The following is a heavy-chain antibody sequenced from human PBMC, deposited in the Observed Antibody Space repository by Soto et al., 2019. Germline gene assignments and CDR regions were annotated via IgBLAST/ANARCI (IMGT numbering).Heavy chain of an antibody. J-gene: IGHJ6*02. D-gene: IGHD5-18*01. CDR3: AREPLSGNTDYGLDV. V-gene: IGHV3-74*01. CDR1: GFTSSSYY. Sequence: QPSETLTLTCTASGFTSSSYYMNWIRQPPGKGLVWVWNINNDGSSTTYDDSVKDRFTISRVNAKSTLYLQVTSLRTEDTAVYYCAREPLSGNTDYGLDVWGQGTMVTVSS. CDR2: INNDGSST.